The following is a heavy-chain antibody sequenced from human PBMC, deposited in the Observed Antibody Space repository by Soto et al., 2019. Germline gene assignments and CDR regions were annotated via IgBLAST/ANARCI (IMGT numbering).Heavy chain of an antibody. CDR2: IRAYSSDT. J-gene: IGHJ4*01. CDR3: AVTTTAMTGHFEH. CDR1: GYAFMSHT. D-gene: IGHD1-1*01. Sequence: ASVKVSCKTSGYAFMSHTINWVRQAPGQGLEWMGWIRAYSSDTNYSPRLQGRVTMTTDTSTNTAYMDLRSLRSDDTAVYFCAVTTTAMTGHFEHWG. V-gene: IGHV1-18*01.